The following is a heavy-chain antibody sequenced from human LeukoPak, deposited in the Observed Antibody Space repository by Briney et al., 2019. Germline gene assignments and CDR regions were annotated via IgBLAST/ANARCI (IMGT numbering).Heavy chain of an antibody. Sequence: GGSLRLSCAASGFTFSSYSMNWVRQAPGKGLEWVSSISSSSSYIYYADSVKGRFTISRDNAKNSLYLQMNSLRAEDTAVYYWARDASNYPSLYYYYYYYMDVWGKGTTVTVSS. V-gene: IGHV3-21*01. CDR2: ISSSSSYI. CDR3: ARDASNYPSLYYYYYYYMDV. D-gene: IGHD5-24*01. CDR1: GFTFSSYS. J-gene: IGHJ6*03.